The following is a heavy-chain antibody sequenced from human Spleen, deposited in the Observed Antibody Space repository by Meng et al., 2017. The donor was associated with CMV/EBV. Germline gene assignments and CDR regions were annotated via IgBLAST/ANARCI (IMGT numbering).Heavy chain of an antibody. D-gene: IGHD3-3*01. CDR1: GFTFSSYW. V-gene: IGHV3-74*01. Sequence: GESLKISCAASGFTFSSYWMHWVRQAPGKGLVWVSRINSDGSSTSYADSVKGRFTISRDNAKNTLYLQMNSLRAEDTAVYYCARGVVDFWSGYFYYYYYGMDVWGQGTTVTVS. CDR3: ARGVVDFWSGYFYYYYYGMDV. CDR2: INSDGSST. J-gene: IGHJ6*02.